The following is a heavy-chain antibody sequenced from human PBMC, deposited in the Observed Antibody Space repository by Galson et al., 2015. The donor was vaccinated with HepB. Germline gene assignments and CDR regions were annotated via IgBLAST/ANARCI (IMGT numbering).Heavy chain of an antibody. J-gene: IGHJ3*02. CDR3: WLRLRPRPGVDAFDI. D-gene: IGHD5-12*01. CDR1: GFTFSGSA. CDR2: IRSKANSYAT. V-gene: IGHV3-73*01. Sequence: SLRLSCAASGFTFSGSAMHWVRQASGKGLEWVGRIRSKANSYATAYAASVKGRFTISRDDSKNTAYLQMNSLKTEDTAVYYCWLRLRPRPGVDAFDIWGQGTMVTVSS.